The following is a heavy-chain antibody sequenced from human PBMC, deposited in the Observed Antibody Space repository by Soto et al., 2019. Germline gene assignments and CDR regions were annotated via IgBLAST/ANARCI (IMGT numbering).Heavy chain of an antibody. J-gene: IGHJ6*02. CDR3: ARERDTAMVNDGMDV. CDR1: GFTFSSYG. V-gene: IGHV3-33*01. CDR2: IWYDGSNK. Sequence: GGSLRLSCAASGFTFSSYGMHWVRQAPGKGLEWVAVIWYDGSNKYYADSVKGRFTISRDNSKNTLYLQMNSLRAEDTAVYYCARERDTAMVNDGMDVWGQGTTVTVS. D-gene: IGHD5-18*01.